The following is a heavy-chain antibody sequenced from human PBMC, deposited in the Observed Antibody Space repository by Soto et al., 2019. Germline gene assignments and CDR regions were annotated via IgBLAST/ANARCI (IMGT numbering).Heavy chain of an antibody. CDR2: IIPISGTA. D-gene: IGHD2-2*01. V-gene: IGHV1-69*01. Sequence: QVQLVQSGAEVKKPGSSVKVSCKASGGTFSSYAISWVRQAPGQGLEWMGGIIPISGTANYAQKFQGRVTITADESTSTAYMELRSVRSEATAVYYCARSQGSSTSLEIYYYYYYGMDVWGQGTTVTVSS. CDR1: GGTFSSYA. J-gene: IGHJ6*02. CDR3: ARSQGSSTSLEIYYYYYYGMDV.